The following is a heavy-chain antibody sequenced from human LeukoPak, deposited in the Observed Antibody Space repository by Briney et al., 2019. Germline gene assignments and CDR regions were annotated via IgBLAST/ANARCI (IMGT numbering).Heavy chain of an antibody. Sequence: SETLSLTCAVSGGSISSSNWWSWVRQPPGKGLEWIGEIYHSGSTNHNPSLKSRVTISVDKSKNQFSLELSSVTAADTAVYYCARDQGIAVAATAFDIWGQGTMVTVSS. V-gene: IGHV4-4*02. CDR1: GGSISSSNW. J-gene: IGHJ3*02. CDR3: ARDQGIAVAATAFDI. D-gene: IGHD6-19*01. CDR2: IYHSGST.